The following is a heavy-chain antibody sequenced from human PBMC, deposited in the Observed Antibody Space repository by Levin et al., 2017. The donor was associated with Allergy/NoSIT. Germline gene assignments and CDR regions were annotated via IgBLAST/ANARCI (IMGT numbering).Heavy chain of an antibody. CDR3: ARDQSSGWTNYYYGLDV. CDR2: IYYTGST. V-gene: IGHV4-59*12. CDR1: GGTIRNYY. J-gene: IGHJ6*02. Sequence: SETLSLTCSVSGGTIRNYYWTWIRQPPEKGLEWIGYIYYTGSTNYNPSLKSRVTISVDTSKNQFSLQLRSVTAADTAVYYCARDQSSGWTNYYYGLDVWGQGTTVTVSS. D-gene: IGHD6-19*01.